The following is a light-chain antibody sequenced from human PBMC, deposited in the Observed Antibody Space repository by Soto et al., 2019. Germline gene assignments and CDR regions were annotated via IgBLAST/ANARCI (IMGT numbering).Light chain of an antibody. Sequence: QSVLTQPPSASGTPGQRVTISCSGSSSNIGTYSVNWYQHLPGTAPKLLLYSDNQRPSGVPDRFSGSKSGTSASLAISGLQSEDAADYYCAAWDDTVNGPVFGGGTKLTVL. CDR2: SDN. V-gene: IGLV1-44*01. J-gene: IGLJ2*01. CDR3: AAWDDTVNGPV. CDR1: SSNIGTYS.